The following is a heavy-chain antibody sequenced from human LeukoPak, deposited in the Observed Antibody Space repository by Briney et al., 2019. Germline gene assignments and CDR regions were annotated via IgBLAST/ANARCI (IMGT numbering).Heavy chain of an antibody. CDR2: VCYDGSSN. CDR3: ERGPHTSYYDFWSGYYPYFDY. Sequence: GGSLRLSCAASGFTFSSYGMHWVRQAPGKGVEGVAVVCYDGSSNYYVLSVKRRFTISVDKSKNQLYLQLSTVSAEDTAVYYCERGPHTSYYDFWSGYYPYFDYWGQGTLVTVSS. CDR1: GFTFSSYG. V-gene: IGHV3-33*01. D-gene: IGHD3-3*01. J-gene: IGHJ4*02.